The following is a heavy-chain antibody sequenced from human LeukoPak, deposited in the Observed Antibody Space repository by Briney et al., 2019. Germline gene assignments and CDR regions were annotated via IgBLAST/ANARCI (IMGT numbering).Heavy chain of an antibody. CDR2: ISSSGNTI. CDR3: AGSGSSTYYYYYMDV. Sequence: GGSLRLSCAGSGFTFSNYEMNWVRQAPGKGLEWVSYISSSGNTIYYADSVKGRFTISIDNAKNSLYLQMNSLRAEDTAVYYCAGSGSSTYYYYYMDVWGKGTTVTVSS. D-gene: IGHD3-10*01. CDR1: GFTFSNYE. J-gene: IGHJ6*03. V-gene: IGHV3-48*03.